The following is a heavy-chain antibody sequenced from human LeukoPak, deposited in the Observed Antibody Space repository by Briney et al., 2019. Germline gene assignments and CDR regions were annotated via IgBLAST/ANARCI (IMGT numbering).Heavy chain of an antibody. CDR2: VYYSGST. J-gene: IGHJ5*02. Sequence: PSETLSLTCTVSGVDIIRSNYYWAWIRQPPGKGLEWIASVYYSGSTFYNVPLQSRVTMSVDTSKNQFSLRLSSVTATDTALYYCARHRRLGHCDDSGCLNWFDPWGQGTLVTVSS. CDR1: GVDIIRSNYY. CDR3: ARHRRLGHCDDSGCLNWFDP. D-gene: IGHD3-16*01. V-gene: IGHV4-39*01.